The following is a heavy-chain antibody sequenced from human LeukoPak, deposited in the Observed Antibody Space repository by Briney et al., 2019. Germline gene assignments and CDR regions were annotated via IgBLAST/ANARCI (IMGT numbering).Heavy chain of an antibody. V-gene: IGHV1-18*01. Sequence: ASVKLSCKASGYTFTSYGISWVRQAPGQRLEWMGWISAYNGNSNYAQKLQGRVTMTTDTSTSTAYMELRSLRSDDTAVYFCARDAHKWELPDYWGQGALVTVSS. CDR1: GYTFTSYG. D-gene: IGHD1-26*01. CDR2: ISAYNGNS. CDR3: ARDAHKWELPDY. J-gene: IGHJ4*02.